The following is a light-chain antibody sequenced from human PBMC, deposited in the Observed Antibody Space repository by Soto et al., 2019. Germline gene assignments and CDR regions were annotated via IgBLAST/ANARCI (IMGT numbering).Light chain of an antibody. CDR2: GDN. Sequence: QSVLTQPPSVSGAPGQRVTISCTGSSSDIGAGYDVHWYRQLPGAAPKVLIYGDNNRPSGVPDRFSGSKSGTSASLAITGLESEDEADYYCQSYDTSLSGLVVFGGGSKLTVL. CDR1: SSDIGAGYD. V-gene: IGLV1-40*01. J-gene: IGLJ2*01. CDR3: QSYDTSLSGLVV.